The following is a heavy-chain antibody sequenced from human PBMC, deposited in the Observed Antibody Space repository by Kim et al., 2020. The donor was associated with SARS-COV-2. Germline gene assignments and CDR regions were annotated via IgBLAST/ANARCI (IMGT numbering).Heavy chain of an antibody. J-gene: IGHJ5*02. CDR1: GGTFSSYA. Sequence: SVKVSCKASGGTFSSYAISWVRQAPGQGLEWMGRIIPILGIANYAQKFQGRVTITADKSTSTAYMELSSLRSEDTAVYYCARRGMNGYGSGSPPVDPWG. CDR2: IIPILGIA. CDR3: ARRGMNGYGSGSPPVDP. D-gene: IGHD3-10*01. V-gene: IGHV1-69*04.